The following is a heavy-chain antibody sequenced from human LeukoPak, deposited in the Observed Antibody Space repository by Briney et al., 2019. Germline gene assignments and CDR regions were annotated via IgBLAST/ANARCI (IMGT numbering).Heavy chain of an antibody. J-gene: IGHJ3*02. D-gene: IGHD2-2*01. V-gene: IGHV3-7*01. CDR3: ARGAGMVVVVPAALEGAFDI. CDR1: GFTFSTSW. Sequence: GGSLRLSCAASGFTFSTSWMAWVRQAPGKGLEWVANIKEDGTAKNYVVSVRGRFTISRDNAKNSLFLQMNSLRGEDTAVYYCARGAGMVVVVPAALEGAFDIWGQGTMVTVSS. CDR2: IKEDGTAK.